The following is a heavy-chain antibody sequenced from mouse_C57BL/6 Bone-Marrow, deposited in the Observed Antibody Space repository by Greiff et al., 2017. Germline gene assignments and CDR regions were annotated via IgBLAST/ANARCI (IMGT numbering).Heavy chain of an antibody. V-gene: IGHV1-85*01. CDR2: IYPRDGST. CDR3: ARNEATMIRGYYFDY. CDR1: GYTFTSYD. D-gene: IGHD2-4*01. Sequence: VKLVESGPELVKPGASVKLSCKASGYTFTSYDINWVKQRPGQGLEWIGWIYPRDGSTKYNEKFKGKATLTVDTSSSTAYMELHSLTSEDSAVYFCARNEATMIRGYYFDYWGQGTTLTVSS. J-gene: IGHJ2*01.